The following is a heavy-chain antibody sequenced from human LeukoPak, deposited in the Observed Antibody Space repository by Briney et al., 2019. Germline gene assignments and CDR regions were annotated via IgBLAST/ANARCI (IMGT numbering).Heavy chain of an antibody. CDR3: ARSRGSGNYFDS. Sequence: SSETLSLTCTVSGGSINSYYWSWIRQPPGKGLEWIGYISYSGSTNYYPSLKSRVTISADTSKNQFPLKLSSVTAADTAVYYCARSRGSGNYFDSWGQGTLVTVSS. CDR1: GGSINSYY. CDR2: ISYSGST. J-gene: IGHJ4*02. D-gene: IGHD3-10*01. V-gene: IGHV4-59*01.